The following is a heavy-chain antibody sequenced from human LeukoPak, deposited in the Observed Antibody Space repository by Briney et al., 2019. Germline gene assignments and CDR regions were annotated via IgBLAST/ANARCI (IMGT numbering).Heavy chain of an antibody. V-gene: IGHV5-51*01. CDR1: GYSFASYW. CDR3: ARHTWGVATHVGFDY. Sequence: GESLKISCKGSGYSFASYWIGWVRQVPGKGLEWMGIIFPGDSDTRYSPSFQGQVTISADKSISTAYLQWSSLKASDTAMYYCARHTWGVATHVGFDYWGQGTLVTVSS. CDR2: IFPGDSDT. J-gene: IGHJ4*02. D-gene: IGHD5-12*01.